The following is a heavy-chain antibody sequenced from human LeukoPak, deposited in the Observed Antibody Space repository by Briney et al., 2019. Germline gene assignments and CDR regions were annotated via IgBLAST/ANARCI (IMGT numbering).Heavy chain of an antibody. Sequence: ESLTISCKGSGYSFTIYWIGWVRPMPGKGLEWMGWVDPNSGGTKYAQKFQGRVTLTRDVSISTVYMEVTRLRSDDTAVYYCARSWYHYDGNGYYIFESWGQGTLVIVSS. CDR3: ARSWYHYDGNGYYIFES. D-gene: IGHD3-22*01. CDR2: VDPNSGGT. CDR1: GYSFTIYW. J-gene: IGHJ4*02. V-gene: IGHV1-2*02.